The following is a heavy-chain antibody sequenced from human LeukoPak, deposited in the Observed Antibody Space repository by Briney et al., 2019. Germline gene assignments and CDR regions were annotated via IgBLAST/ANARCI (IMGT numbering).Heavy chain of an antibody. CDR2: IKQDGSEK. V-gene: IGHV3-7*01. CDR1: GFTLSNAW. CDR3: ARADTAMANWFDP. D-gene: IGHD5-18*01. Sequence: PGGSLRLSCAVSGFTLSNAWMNWVRQAPGKGLEWVANIKQDGSEKYYVDSVKGRFTISRDNAKNSLYLQMNSLRAEDTAVYYCARADTAMANWFDPWGQGTLVTVSS. J-gene: IGHJ5*02.